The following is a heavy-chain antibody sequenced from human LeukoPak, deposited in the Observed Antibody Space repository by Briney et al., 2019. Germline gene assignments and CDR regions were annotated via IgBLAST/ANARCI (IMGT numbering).Heavy chain of an antibody. V-gene: IGHV4-4*07. Sequence: SETLSLTCTVSGGSISSYYWSWIRQPAGKGLEWIGRIYSSGSTNYNPSLKSRVTMSVDTSKNQFSLKLSSVTAADTAVYYCAREYYDFWSGSSDYWGQGTLVTVSS. J-gene: IGHJ4*02. CDR3: AREYYDFWSGSSDY. D-gene: IGHD3-3*01. CDR1: GGSISSYY. CDR2: IYSSGST.